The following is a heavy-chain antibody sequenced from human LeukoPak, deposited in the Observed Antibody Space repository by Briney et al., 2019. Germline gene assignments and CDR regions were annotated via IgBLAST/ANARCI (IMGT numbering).Heavy chain of an antibody. Sequence: SETLSLTCAVSGVSVRNYYWTWFRQSPGKGLEWIAYIYYSGNTKYNPSLKSRVTISVDTSTNHFSLEMNSVTAADTAVYYCARAKGDYWGPGTLVTVSS. J-gene: IGHJ4*02. CDR3: ARAKGDY. V-gene: IGHV4-59*02. CDR1: GVSVRNYY. CDR2: IYYSGNT.